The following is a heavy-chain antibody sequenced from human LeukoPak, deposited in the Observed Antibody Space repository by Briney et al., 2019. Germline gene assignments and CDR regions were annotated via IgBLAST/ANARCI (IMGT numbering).Heavy chain of an antibody. CDR3: ARGRYYYDSSGYYP. V-gene: IGHV4-59*01. CDR2: IYYSGST. J-gene: IGHJ5*02. D-gene: IGHD3-22*01. CDR1: GVSISSYY. Sequence: SETLSLTCTVSGVSISSYYWSWIRQPPGKGLEWIGYIYYSGSTNYNPSLKSRVTISVDTSKNQFSLKLSSVTAADTAVYYCARGRYYYDSSGYYPWGQGTLVTVSS.